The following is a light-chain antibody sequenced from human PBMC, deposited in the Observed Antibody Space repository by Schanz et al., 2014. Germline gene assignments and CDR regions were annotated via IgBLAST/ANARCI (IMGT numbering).Light chain of an antibody. CDR3: QQSGSSPHT. CDR1: QSVSSNS. Sequence: EVVLTQSPGTLSLSPGERATLSCRASQSVSSNSLAWYQQTPGQAPRLLIYGASSRATGIPDRFSGSGSGTDFTLTISRLEPDDFAVYYCQQSGSSPHTFGQGTKLEIK. CDR2: GAS. V-gene: IGKV3-20*01. J-gene: IGKJ2*01.